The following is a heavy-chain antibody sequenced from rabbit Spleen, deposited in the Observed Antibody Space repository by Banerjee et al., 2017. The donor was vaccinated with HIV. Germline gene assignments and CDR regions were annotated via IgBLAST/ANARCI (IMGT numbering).Heavy chain of an antibody. CDR1: GFSFSSNSYW. J-gene: IGHJ6*01. V-gene: IGHV1S40*01. CDR3: ARGDASDTGYSL. D-gene: IGHD7-1*01. Sequence: QSLEESGGDLVKPGASLTLTCTASGFSFSSNSYWMCWVRQAPGKGLDWIACLGIRSGTTHYATWAKGRFTISKTSSTTVTLQMTSLTAADTATYFCARGDASDTGYSLWGPGTLVTVS. CDR2: LGIRSGTT.